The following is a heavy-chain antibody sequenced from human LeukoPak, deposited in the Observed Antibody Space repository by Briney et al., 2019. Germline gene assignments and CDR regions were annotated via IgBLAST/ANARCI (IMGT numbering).Heavy chain of an antibody. D-gene: IGHD3-9*01. V-gene: IGHV3-21*01. CDR1: GFTFSSYS. CDR2: ISSSSSYI. CDR3: ARGLRYFDWLLYY. Sequence: PGGSLRLSCAASGFTFSSYSMNWVRQAPGKGLEWVSSISSSSSYIYYADSVKGRFTISRDNAKNSLYLQMNSLRAEDTAVYYCARGLRYFDWLLYYWGQGTLVTVSS. J-gene: IGHJ4*02.